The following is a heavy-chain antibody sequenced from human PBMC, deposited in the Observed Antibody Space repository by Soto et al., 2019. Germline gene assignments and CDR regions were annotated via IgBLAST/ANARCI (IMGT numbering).Heavy chain of an antibody. CDR1: GFTFSSYG. V-gene: IGHV3-30*18. CDR3: ANDQRWLHYYFHY. CDR2: ISSDGSNK. J-gene: IGHJ4*02. D-gene: IGHD5-12*01. Sequence: QVQLVESGGGVVQPGRSLRLSCAASGFTFSSYGMHWVRQAPGKGLEWVAVISSDGSNKYYADSVKGRFTISRDTSKNTLYLEMNSLRAEDTAVYYCANDQRWLHYYFHYWGQGTLVTVSS.